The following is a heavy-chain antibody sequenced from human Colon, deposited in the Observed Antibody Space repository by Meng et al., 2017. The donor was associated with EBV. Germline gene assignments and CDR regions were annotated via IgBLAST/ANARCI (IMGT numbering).Heavy chain of an antibody. CDR1: GYSFTSYA. Sequence: QVELVESGAEVKKPGASVKVSCKASGYSFTSYAISWVRQAPGQGLEWMGWISAYDGNTNYAQKFQGRVTMATDTSTNTAYMELSGLRSEDTAIYYCVIDPTLWGPGTLVTVSS. J-gene: IGHJ4*02. CDR2: ISAYDGNT. CDR3: VIDPTL. V-gene: IGHV1-18*01.